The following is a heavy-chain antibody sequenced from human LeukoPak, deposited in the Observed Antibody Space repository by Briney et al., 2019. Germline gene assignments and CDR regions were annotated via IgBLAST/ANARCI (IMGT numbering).Heavy chain of an antibody. J-gene: IGHJ4*02. CDR1: GGSVSSGSYY. V-gene: IGHV4-39*01. Sequence: SETLSLTCTVSGGSVSSGSYYWSWIRQPPGKGLEWIGSIYYSGSTYYNPSLKSRVTISVDTSKNQFSLKLSSVTAADTAVYYCARHGYSYGNSFDYWGQGTLVTVSS. D-gene: IGHD5-18*01. CDR3: ARHGYSYGNSFDY. CDR2: IYYSGST.